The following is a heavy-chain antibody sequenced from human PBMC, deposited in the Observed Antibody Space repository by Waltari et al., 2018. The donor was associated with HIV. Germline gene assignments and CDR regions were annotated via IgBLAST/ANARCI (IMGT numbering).Heavy chain of an antibody. V-gene: IGHV4-39*01. CDR1: GGSMTSSSYY. CDR3: ARSFSGYSNYFDP. J-gene: IGHJ5*02. D-gene: IGHD4-4*01. CDR2: MSYRGST. Sequence: QLQLQESGPGLVKSSETLSLTCTVSGGSMTSSSYYWGWIRRPPGKGLEWIGSMSYRGSTDNNASLRSRLTISVDTSKNQFSLKLTSVTAADTAMCYCARSFSGYSNYFDPWGQGTLVTVSS.